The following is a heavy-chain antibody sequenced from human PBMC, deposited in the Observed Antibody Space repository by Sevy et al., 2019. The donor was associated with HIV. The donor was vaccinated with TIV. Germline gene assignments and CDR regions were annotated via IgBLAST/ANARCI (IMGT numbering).Heavy chain of an antibody. CDR1: GFTFSSYW. Sequence: GSLRLSCAASGFTFSSYWMHWVRQAPGKGLVWVSRINSDGSSTSYADSVKGRFTISRDNAKNTLYLQMNSLRAEDTAVYYCARGPYYYGSGRTWGYMDVWGKGTTVTVSS. CDR2: INSDGSST. V-gene: IGHV3-74*01. CDR3: ARGPYYYGSGRTWGYMDV. D-gene: IGHD3-10*01. J-gene: IGHJ6*03.